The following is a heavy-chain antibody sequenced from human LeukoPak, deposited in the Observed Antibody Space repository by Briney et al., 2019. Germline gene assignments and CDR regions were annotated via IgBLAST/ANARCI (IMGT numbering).Heavy chain of an antibody. J-gene: IGHJ4*02. CDR1: GFTFSSYS. Sequence: GGSLRLSCAASGFTFSSYSMNWVREAPGKGLEWVSSISSSCSYIYYADSVKGRFTISRDNAKNSLYLQMNSLRAEDTAVYYCARVGDSSGYYSFDYWGQGTLVTVSS. D-gene: IGHD3-22*01. CDR3: ARVGDSSGYYSFDY. V-gene: IGHV3-21*04. CDR2: ISSSCSYI.